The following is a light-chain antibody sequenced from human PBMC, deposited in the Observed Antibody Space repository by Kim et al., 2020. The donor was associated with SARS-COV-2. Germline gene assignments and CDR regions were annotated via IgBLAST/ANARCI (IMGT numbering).Light chain of an antibody. V-gene: IGLV6-57*03. CDR3: QSYDSSGV. CDR1: SGSIARNY. J-gene: IGLJ3*02. Sequence: PAQTVTIACTRSSGSIARNYVQWYQQRPGSAPTTVIYEDNQRPSGVPDRFSGSIDSSSNSASLTISGLKTEDEADYYCQSYDSSGVFGGGTQLTVL. CDR2: EDN.